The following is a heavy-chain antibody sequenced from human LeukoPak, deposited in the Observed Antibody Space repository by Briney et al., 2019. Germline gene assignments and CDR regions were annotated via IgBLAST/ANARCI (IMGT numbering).Heavy chain of an antibody. CDR3: ARVSMGIDYFDY. CDR2: IYYSGST. D-gene: IGHD3-10*01. J-gene: IGHJ4*02. V-gene: IGHV4-59*01. Sequence: SETLSLTCTVSGGSISSYYWSWIRQPPGKGLEWIAYIYYSGSTNYNPSPKSRVTISVDTSKNQFSLKLSSVTAADTAVYYCARVSMGIDYFDYWGQGTLVTVSS. CDR1: GGSISSYY.